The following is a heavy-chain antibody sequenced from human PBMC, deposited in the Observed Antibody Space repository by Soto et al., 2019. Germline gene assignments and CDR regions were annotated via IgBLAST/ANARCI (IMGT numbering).Heavy chain of an antibody. CDR3: ARRYGYSFDY. Sequence: QVQLQESGPGLVKPSETLSLTCTVSGGSSSSYYWSWIRQPPGKGLEWIGYIYYSGSTNYNPSLKSRVTISVDTSKNQFSLQLSSVTAADTAVYYCARRYGYSFDYWGQGTLVTVSS. J-gene: IGHJ4*02. D-gene: IGHD1-20*01. V-gene: IGHV4-59*08. CDR2: IYYSGST. CDR1: GGSSSSYY.